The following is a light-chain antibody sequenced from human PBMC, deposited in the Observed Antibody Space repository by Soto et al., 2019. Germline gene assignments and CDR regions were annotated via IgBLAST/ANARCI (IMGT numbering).Light chain of an antibody. J-gene: IGKJ5*01. CDR1: QRVSSNY. Sequence: EIVLTQSPGTLSLSPGERASLSCRASQRVSSNYLAWFQQKPGQAPRLLISGASIRGTGIPDRFSGSGSETDFTLTISRLEPEDFAVYYCYQYGTSPHTFGQGTRLEIK. CDR3: YQYGTSPHT. V-gene: IGKV3-20*01. CDR2: GAS.